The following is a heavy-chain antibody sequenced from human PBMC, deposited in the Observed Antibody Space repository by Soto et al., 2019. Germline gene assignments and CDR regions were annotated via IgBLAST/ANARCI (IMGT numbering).Heavy chain of an antibody. Sequence: GASVKVSCKASGYTFTSYGISWVRQAPGQGLEWMGWISAYNGNTNYAQKLQGRVTMTTDTSTSTAYMELRSLRSDDTAVYYCARDQPQYVILTGLNWFDPWGQGTLVTVSS. D-gene: IGHD3-9*01. CDR2: ISAYNGNT. CDR1: GYTFTSYG. V-gene: IGHV1-18*01. J-gene: IGHJ5*02. CDR3: ARDQPQYVILTGLNWFDP.